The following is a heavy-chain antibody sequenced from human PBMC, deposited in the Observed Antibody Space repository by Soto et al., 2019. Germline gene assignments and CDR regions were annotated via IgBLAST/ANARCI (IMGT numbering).Heavy chain of an antibody. V-gene: IGHV4-4*02. CDR1: GGSIGSTNW. D-gene: IGHD3-10*01. CDR3: ARVARGDSSENDWFDP. Sequence: QVQLQESGPGLVKASGTLSLTCAVSGGSIGSTNWWSWVRQPPGKGLEWIGEINHNGNTKYNPSLNSRVTKLVDKSKNQFSLNLTSVTAADTAEYYCARVARGDSSENDWFDPWGQGTLVTVSS. CDR2: INHNGNT. J-gene: IGHJ5*02.